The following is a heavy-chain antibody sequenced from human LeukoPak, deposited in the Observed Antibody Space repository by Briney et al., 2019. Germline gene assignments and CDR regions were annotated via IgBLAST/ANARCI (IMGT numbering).Heavy chain of an antibody. CDR3: ATGQYQLLYGGYYYGMDV. CDR2: FDPEDGET. V-gene: IGHV1-24*01. D-gene: IGHD2-2*02. CDR1: GYTLTELS. J-gene: IGHJ6*02. Sequence: XSVXVSCKVSGYTLTELSMHWVRQAPGKGLEWMGGFDPEDGETIYAQKFQGRVTMTEDTSTDTAYMELSSLRSEDTAVYYCATGQYQLLYGGYYYGMDVWGQGTTVTVSS.